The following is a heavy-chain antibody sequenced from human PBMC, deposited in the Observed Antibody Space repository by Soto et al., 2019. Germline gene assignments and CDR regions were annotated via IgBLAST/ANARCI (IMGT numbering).Heavy chain of an antibody. Sequence: PSETLSLTCTVSGGSISDSTYHWAWTRQPPGKGLEWIGSIYRTGGASYRPSLRGRVTLSVDTSTNQFSLKLTSVTAADTAVYYCVREIGGQSEHWGQGILVTVSS. CDR3: VREIGGQSEH. J-gene: IGHJ4*02. CDR2: IYRTGGA. D-gene: IGHD3-3*01. V-gene: IGHV4-39*01. CDR1: GGSISDSTYH.